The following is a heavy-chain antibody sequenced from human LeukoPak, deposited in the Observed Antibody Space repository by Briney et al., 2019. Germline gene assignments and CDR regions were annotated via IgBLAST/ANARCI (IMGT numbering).Heavy chain of an antibody. CDR2: IYYSGST. V-gene: IGHV4-61*01. CDR1: GGSVSSPSYY. J-gene: IGHJ4*02. Sequence: SETLSLTCTVSGGSVSSPSYYWSWIRPPPGKGLEWIGYIYYSGSTNYNPSLKSRVIISLDTSNNQFSLMLSSMTAADTAVYYCTRGDHRGSYYFDYWGQGTLVTVSS. CDR3: TRGDHRGSYYFDY. D-gene: IGHD1-26*01.